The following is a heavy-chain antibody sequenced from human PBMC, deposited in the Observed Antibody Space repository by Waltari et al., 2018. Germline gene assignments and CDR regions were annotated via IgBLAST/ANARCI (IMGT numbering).Heavy chain of an antibody. J-gene: IGHJ4*02. V-gene: IGHV3-30*04. D-gene: IGHD3-22*01. CDR1: GFTFSSYA. CDR3: ARDSFNYDSNGVFDY. CDR2: MSYDGGYE. Sequence: QVQLVESGGGVVLPGRSLRLSCAASGFTFSSYAVHWVRPAPGQGLECVAVMSYDGGYEYYADSVKVRFTISRDISKSTLYLQMTSLSAEDTAVYYCARDSFNYDSNGVFDYWGQGTLVTVSS.